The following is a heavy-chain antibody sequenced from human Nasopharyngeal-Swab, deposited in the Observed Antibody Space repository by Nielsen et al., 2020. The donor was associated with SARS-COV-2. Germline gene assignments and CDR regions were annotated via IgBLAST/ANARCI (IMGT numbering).Heavy chain of an antibody. D-gene: IGHD3-9*01. J-gene: IGHJ4*02. CDR1: GFTFSSYA. CDR3: AKAAEGYYDILTGYSIMYYFDY. CDR2: INGSGGST. Sequence: GGSLRLSCAASGFTFSSYAMSWVRQAPGKGLEWVSAINGSGGSTYYADSVKGRFTISRDNSKNTLYPQMNSLRAEDTAVYYRAKAAEGYYDILTGYSIMYYFDYWGQGTLVTVSS. V-gene: IGHV3-23*01.